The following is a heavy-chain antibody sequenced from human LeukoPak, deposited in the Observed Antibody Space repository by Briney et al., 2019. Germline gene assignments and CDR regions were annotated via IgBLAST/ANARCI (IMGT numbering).Heavy chain of an antibody. V-gene: IGHV4-59*01. D-gene: IGHD3-9*01. CDR3: ARVGRIYDILTGYHYYFDY. J-gene: IGHJ4*02. CDR1: GGSISSYY. Sequence: PSETLSLTCTVSGGSISSYYWSWLRQPPGKGLEWIGYIYYSGSTNYNPSLTSRVTISVDTSKNQFSLKLSSVTAADTAVYYCARVGRIYDILTGYHYYFDYWGQGTLVTVSS. CDR2: IYYSGST.